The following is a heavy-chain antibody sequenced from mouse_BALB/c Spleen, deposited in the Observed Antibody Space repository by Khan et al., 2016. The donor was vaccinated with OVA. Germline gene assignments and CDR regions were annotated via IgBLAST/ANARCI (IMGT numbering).Heavy chain of an antibody. V-gene: IGHV2-6-7*01. CDR3: ARAYYGNYREAMDY. Sequence: QVHVKQSGPGLVAPSQSLSITCTVSGFSLTGYGVNWVRQPPGKGLEWLGMIWGDGTTDYNSALNSRLSINKDNSKSQVFLKMNSLQTDDTARYYCARAYYGNYREAMDYWGQGTSVTVSS. D-gene: IGHD2-10*01. J-gene: IGHJ4*01. CDR1: GFSLTGYG. CDR2: IWGDGTT.